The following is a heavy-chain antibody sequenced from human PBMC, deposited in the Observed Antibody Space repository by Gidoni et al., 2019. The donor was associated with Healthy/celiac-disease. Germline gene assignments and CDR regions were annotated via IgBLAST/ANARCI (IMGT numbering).Heavy chain of an antibody. CDR2: IDWDDDK. CDR3: ARIRPGYRAAFDI. D-gene: IGHD6-13*01. Sequence: QVTLKESGPALVKPTQTLTLTCTFSGFSLSTSGMRVSWIRQPPGKALEWLARIDWDDDKFYSTSLKTRLTISKDTSKNQVVLTMTNMDPVDTATYYCARIRPGYRAAFDIWGQGTMVTVSS. J-gene: IGHJ3*02. V-gene: IGHV2-70*04. CDR1: GFSLSTSGMR.